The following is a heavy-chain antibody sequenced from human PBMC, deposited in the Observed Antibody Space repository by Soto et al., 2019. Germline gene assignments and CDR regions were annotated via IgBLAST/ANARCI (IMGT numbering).Heavy chain of an antibody. Sequence: VKVSCKASGYTFTSYYMHWVRQAPGQGLEWMGIINPSGGSTSYAQKFQGRVTMTRDTSTSTVYMELSSLRSEDTAVYYCAREQEMYYDFWRDDRNWFDTWGQGTLVTVSS. D-gene: IGHD3-3*01. CDR1: GYTFTSYY. CDR2: INPSGGST. J-gene: IGHJ5*02. CDR3: AREQEMYYDFWRDDRNWFDT. V-gene: IGHV1-46*01.